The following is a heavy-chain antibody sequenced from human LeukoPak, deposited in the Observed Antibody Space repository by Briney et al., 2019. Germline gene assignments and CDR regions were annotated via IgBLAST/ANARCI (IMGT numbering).Heavy chain of an antibody. Sequence: SETLSLTCTVSGGSINSTGYFWGWIRQPPGKGLEWIGNIYYSGNTYCNPSLKSRVTISVDTSKTQFSLKLSTVTAADTAVYYCARDLASGWFDPWGQGTLVTVSS. J-gene: IGHJ5*02. CDR1: GGSINSTGYF. CDR3: ARDLASGWFDP. V-gene: IGHV4-39*07. CDR2: IYYSGNT.